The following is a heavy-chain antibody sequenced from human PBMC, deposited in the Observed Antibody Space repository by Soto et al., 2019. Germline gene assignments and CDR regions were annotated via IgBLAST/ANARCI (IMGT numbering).Heavy chain of an antibody. J-gene: IGHJ4*02. CDR3: AKDPNYDILTGYLDY. CDR2: ISGSGGSI. CDR1: GFTFSSYA. V-gene: IGHV3-23*01. Sequence: GGSLRLSCAASGFTFSSYAMSWVRQAQGKGLEWVSAISGSGGSIYYADSVKGRFTISRDNSKNTLYLQMNSLRAEDTAVYYCAKDPNYDILTGYLDYWGQGTLVTVSS. D-gene: IGHD3-9*01.